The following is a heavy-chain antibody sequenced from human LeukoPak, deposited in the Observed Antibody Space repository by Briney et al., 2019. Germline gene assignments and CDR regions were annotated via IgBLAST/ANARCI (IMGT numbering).Heavy chain of an antibody. CDR1: GFTFSSYA. J-gene: IGHJ4*02. D-gene: IGHD6-19*01. Sequence: GGSLRLSCAASGFTFSSYAMSWVRQAPGKGLEWVSTFSGISTTSYADAVKGRVTIPRDNSKNTLYLQMDSLRAEDTAVYYCAKLRQWQPQRYFFEYWGQGALVTVAS. V-gene: IGHV3-23*01. CDR3: AKLRQWQPQRYFFEY. CDR2: FSGISTT.